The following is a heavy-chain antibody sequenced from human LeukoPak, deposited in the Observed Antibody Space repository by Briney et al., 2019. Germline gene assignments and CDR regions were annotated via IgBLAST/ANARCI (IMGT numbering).Heavy chain of an antibody. Sequence: ASVKVSFKASGYTFTGFYMHWVRQAPGQGGERMGWIDANSGGTKYSQNFQGRVTITRDTSIGTAYMELSRLRSDDTAVYYCARAFVPVAAPDGFDYWGQGTLVTVSS. J-gene: IGHJ4*02. D-gene: IGHD6-19*01. CDR3: ARAFVPVAAPDGFDY. CDR1: GYTFTGFY. V-gene: IGHV1-2*02. CDR2: IDANSGGT.